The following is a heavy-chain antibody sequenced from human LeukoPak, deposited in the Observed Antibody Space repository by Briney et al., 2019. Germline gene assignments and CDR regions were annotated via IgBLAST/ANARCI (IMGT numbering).Heavy chain of an antibody. CDR3: ASDRPYYDILTGYTAFDI. CDR1: GFTFSSYA. V-gene: IGHV3-23*01. Sequence: PGGSLRLSCAASGFTFSSYAMSWVRQAPGKGLEWVSAISGSGGSTYYADSVEGRFTISRDNSKNTLYLQMNSLRAEDTAVYYCASDRPYYDILTGYTAFDIWGQGTMVTVSS. CDR2: ISGSGGST. D-gene: IGHD3-9*01. J-gene: IGHJ3*02.